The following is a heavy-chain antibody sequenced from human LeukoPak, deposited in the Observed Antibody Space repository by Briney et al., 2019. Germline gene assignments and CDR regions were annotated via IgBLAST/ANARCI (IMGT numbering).Heavy chain of an antibody. D-gene: IGHD2-21*01. CDR3: ARDHMVATDY. CDR1: GFTFSNYG. V-gene: IGHV3-23*01. CDR2: ISGSAVST. J-gene: IGHJ4*02. Sequence: GGSLRLSCGASGFTFSNYGMLWVRQAPGKGLEWVSTISGSAVSTYYTDSVKGRFTISRDNSKNTLYVQMNSLRADDTAVYYCARDHMVATDYWGQGTLVTVSS.